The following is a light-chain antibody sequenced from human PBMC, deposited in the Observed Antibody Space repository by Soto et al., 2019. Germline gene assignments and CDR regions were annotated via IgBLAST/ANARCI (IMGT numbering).Light chain of an antibody. CDR2: GVR. V-gene: IGLV2-8*01. CDR1: SSDVGGYNY. J-gene: IGLJ1*01. Sequence: QSALTQPPSASGSPGQSVTISCTGTSSDVGGYNYVSWYQQHPGKAPKLLIYGVRERPSGVPDRFSGSKSGNTASLTVSWLQGEDEADYYRSSYAGSNNYVFGTGTRSPP. CDR3: SSYAGSNNYV.